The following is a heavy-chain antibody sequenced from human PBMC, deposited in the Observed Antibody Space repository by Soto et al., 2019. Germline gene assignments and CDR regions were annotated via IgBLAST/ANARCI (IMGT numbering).Heavy chain of an antibody. D-gene: IGHD1-26*01. CDR1: GGTFSSYA. V-gene: IGHV1-69*06. CDR2: IIPIFGTA. CDR3: ARVGATDYYYGMDV. J-gene: IGHJ6*02. Sequence: ASVKVSCKASGGTFSSYAISWLRQAPGQGLEWMGGIIPIFGTANYAQKFQGRVTITADKSTSTAYMELSSLRSEDTAVYYCARVGATDYYYGMDVWGQGTTVTVSS.